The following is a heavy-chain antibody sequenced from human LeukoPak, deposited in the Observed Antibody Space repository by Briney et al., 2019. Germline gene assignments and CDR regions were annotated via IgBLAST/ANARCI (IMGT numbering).Heavy chain of an antibody. CDR2: ISYDGSNK. J-gene: IGHJ6*02. Sequence: GRSLRLSCAASGFTFSSYGMDWVRQAPGKGLEWVAVISYDGSNKYYVDSVKGRFTISRDNSKNTLYLQMNSLRVEDMAVYYCARLGTTEYGGNYYYYVMDVWGQGTTVTVSS. CDR3: ARLGTTEYGGNYYYYVMDV. CDR1: GFTFSSYG. V-gene: IGHV3-30*03. D-gene: IGHD4-11*01.